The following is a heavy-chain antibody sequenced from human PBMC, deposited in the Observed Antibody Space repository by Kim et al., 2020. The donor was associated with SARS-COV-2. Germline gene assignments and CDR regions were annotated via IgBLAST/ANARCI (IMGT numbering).Heavy chain of an antibody. Sequence: GGSLRLSCAASGFIFNNFALYWVRQAPGKGLEWVTTISYDGSIKYYADAVKGRFTISRDNPKKELYLHISSLRTDNTAVYYGGRGMDVELLDYWGQGTLV. CDR3: GRGMDVELLDY. CDR2: ISYDGSIK. V-gene: IGHV3-30-3*01. D-gene: IGHD1-26*01. J-gene: IGHJ4*02. CDR1: GFIFNNFA.